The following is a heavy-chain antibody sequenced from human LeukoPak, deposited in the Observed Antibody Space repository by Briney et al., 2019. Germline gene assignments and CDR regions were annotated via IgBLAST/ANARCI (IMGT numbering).Heavy chain of an antibody. CDR2: ISSSSSTI. D-gene: IGHD6-19*01. J-gene: IGHJ4*02. V-gene: IGHV3-48*03. CDR1: GFTFSSYE. Sequence: GGSLILSCAASGFTFSSYEMNWVRQAPGKGMEWVSYISSSSSTIYYADSVKGRFTISRDNAKNSLYLQMNSLRAEDTAVYYCARGSRDSGRSFDYWGQGTLVTVSS. CDR3: ARGSRDSGRSFDY.